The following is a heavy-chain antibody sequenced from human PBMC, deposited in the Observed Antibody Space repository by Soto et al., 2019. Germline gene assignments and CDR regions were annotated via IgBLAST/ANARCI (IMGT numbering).Heavy chain of an antibody. J-gene: IGHJ6*02. CDR2: IYHSGST. CDR1: GYSISSGYY. V-gene: IGHV4-38-2*01. D-gene: IGHD3-3*01. CDR3: ARSGVLRFLGHTMDV. Sequence: SETLSLTCAVSGYSISSGYYWGWIRQPPGKGLEWIGSIYHSGSTYYNPSLKSRVTISVDTSKNQFSLKLSSVTAADTAVYYCARSGVLRFLGHTMDVWGQGTPVTVSS.